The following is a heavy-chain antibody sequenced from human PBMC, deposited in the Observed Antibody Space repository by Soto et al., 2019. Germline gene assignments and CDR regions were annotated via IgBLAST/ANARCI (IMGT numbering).Heavy chain of an antibody. CDR1: GFPFSSYA. D-gene: IGHD6-13*01. V-gene: IGHV3-23*01. Sequence: EVQLLESGGDLVQPGGSLRLSCAASGFPFSSYAMTWVRQAPGKGLEWVSSISGSGSSTYSADSVKGRFTVSRDNSKNTQYLQMDSLRVEDTAVYFCAKVIAPVVTSKGIDYCGQGTLVTVSS. CDR2: ISGSGSST. CDR3: AKVIAPVVTSKGIDY. J-gene: IGHJ4*02.